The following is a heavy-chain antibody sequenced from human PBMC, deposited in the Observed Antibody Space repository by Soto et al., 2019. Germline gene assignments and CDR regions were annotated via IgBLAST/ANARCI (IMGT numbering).Heavy chain of an antibody. J-gene: IGHJ6*02. V-gene: IGHV1-69*01. Sequence: QVQLVQSGAEVTKTGSSVKVSCKASGGTFSIYGFSWGLQAPGQGPEWIGGIIPLLTTPNYAQKFQGRVTIVTDESTTTVYMELSSLKFEDTAVYYCATSVGIAPTGEDGMDVWGQGTSVTVSS. D-gene: IGHD2-8*02. CDR3: ATSVGIAPTGEDGMDV. CDR1: GGTFSIYG. CDR2: IIPLLTTP.